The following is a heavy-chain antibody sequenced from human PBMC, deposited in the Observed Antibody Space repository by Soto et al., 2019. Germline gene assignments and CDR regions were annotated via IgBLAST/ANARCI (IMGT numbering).Heavy chain of an antibody. CDR2: IYYSGST. D-gene: IGHD5-18*01. V-gene: IGHV4-30-4*01. CDR1: GGSFSDYY. CDR3: ARAQLSLNGYSYGLDAFDI. Sequence: SETLSLTCAVYGGSFSDYYWSWIRQPPGKGLEWIGYIYYSGSTYYNPSLKSRVTISVDTSKNQFSLKLSSVTAADTAVYYCARAQLSLNGYSYGLDAFDIWGQGTMVTV. J-gene: IGHJ3*02.